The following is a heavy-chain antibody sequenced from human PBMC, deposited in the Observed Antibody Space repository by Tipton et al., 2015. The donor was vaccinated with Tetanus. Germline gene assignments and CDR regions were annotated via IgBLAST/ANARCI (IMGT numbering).Heavy chain of an antibody. CDR3: TGDDYYDTSLRDYHGMDV. J-gene: IGHJ6*02. CDR1: GGSLSSLL. CDR2: IDHSGNT. D-gene: IGHD3-22*01. Sequence: TLSLTCTVSGGSLSSLLWTWTRLSPGKGLEWIGYIDHSGNTNYNPSLRSRVTMSLDTSKNQFSLKVTSVTAADTAVYFCTGDDYYDTSLRDYHGMDVWGPGTTVTVSS. V-gene: IGHV4-59*11.